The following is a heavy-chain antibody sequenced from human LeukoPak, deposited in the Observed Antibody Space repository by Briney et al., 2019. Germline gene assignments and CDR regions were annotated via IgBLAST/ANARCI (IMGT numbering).Heavy chain of an antibody. CDR1: GFTFSSYA. V-gene: IGHV3-7*01. CDR3: ARHLDYGAYFDY. Sequence: GGSLRLSCAASGFTFSSYAMSWVRQAPGKGLEWVANIKQDGSEKYYVDSVKGRFTISRDNAKNSLYLQMNSLRAEDTAVYYCARHLDYGAYFDYWGQGTLVTVSS. D-gene: IGHD4-17*01. CDR2: IKQDGSEK. J-gene: IGHJ4*02.